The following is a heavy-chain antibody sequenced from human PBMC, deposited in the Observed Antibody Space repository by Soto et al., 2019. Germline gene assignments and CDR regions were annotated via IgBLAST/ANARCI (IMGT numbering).Heavy chain of an antibody. CDR2: IIPIFGTA. CDR1: GGTFSSYA. CDR3: ARDLVAVAGVNDVVQRGYYGMDV. Sequence: QVQLVQSGAEVKKPGSSVKVSCKASGGTFSSYAISWVRQAPGQGLEWMGGIIPIFGTANYAQKFQGRVTITADETTSTAYMELSRVRSEDTAVYYCARDLVAVAGVNDVVQRGYYGMDVWGQGTTVTVSS. V-gene: IGHV1-69*01. J-gene: IGHJ6*02. D-gene: IGHD6-19*01.